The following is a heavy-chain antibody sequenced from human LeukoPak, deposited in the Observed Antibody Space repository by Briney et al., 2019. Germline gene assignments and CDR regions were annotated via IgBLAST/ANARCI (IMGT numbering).Heavy chain of an antibody. CDR2: NYYRWKT. CDR3: ARVGYCSHGSCLRLDWYFDL. J-gene: IGHJ2*01. D-gene: IGHD2-15*01. V-gene: IGHV4-39*07. CDR1: GGSITSTDYY. Sequence: SETLSLTCTVSGGSITSTDYYWGWIRQPPGKGLEWIGSNYYRWKTYHNSSLKSRVSISFDTSKNQFSLKLSSVTAADTAVYYCARVGYCSHGSCLRLDWYFDLWGRGTLVTVSS.